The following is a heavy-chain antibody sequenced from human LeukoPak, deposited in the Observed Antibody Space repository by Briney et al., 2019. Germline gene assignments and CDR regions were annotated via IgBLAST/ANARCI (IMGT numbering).Heavy chain of an antibody. CDR1: GFTISSYA. J-gene: IGHJ4*02. Sequence: GGSLRLSCAVSGFTISSYAMSWVRQAPGKGLEWVSSISSGSSYIYYADSVKGRFTISRDNAKNSLYLQMNSLRAEDTAVYYCASHLIAVAFDYWGQGTLVTVSS. V-gene: IGHV3-21*01. CDR2: ISSGSSYI. D-gene: IGHD6-19*01. CDR3: ASHLIAVAFDY.